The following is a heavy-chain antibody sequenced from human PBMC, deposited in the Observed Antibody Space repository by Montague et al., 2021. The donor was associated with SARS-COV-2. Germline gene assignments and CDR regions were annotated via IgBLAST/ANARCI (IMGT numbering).Heavy chain of an antibody. D-gene: IGHD1-1*01. J-gene: IGHJ5*02. CDR2: ISYSGST. V-gene: IGHV4-39*01. Sequence: SETLSLTCVVSSGSIFSSDTHCWGWVRQAPVKGLEWIATISYSGSTSYYPPLRSRVTISVDTSKYQISLNLRSVTAADTSVYYCARHSTTHAFDPWGQGILVTVSS. CDR1: SGSIFSSDTHC. CDR3: ARHSTTHAFDP.